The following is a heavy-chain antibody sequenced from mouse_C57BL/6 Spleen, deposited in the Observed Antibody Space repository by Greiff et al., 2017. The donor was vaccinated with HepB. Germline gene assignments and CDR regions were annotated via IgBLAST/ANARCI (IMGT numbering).Heavy chain of an antibody. Sequence: VQLVESGPELVKPGASVKISCKASGYAFSSSWMNWVKQRPGKGLEWIGRIYPGDGDTNYNGKFKGKATLTADKSSSTAYMQLSSLTSEDSAVYFCARNPTLYAMDYWGQGTSVTVSS. V-gene: IGHV1-82*01. CDR2: IYPGDGDT. D-gene: IGHD1-1*01. CDR1: GYAFSSSW. CDR3: ARNPTLYAMDY. J-gene: IGHJ4*01.